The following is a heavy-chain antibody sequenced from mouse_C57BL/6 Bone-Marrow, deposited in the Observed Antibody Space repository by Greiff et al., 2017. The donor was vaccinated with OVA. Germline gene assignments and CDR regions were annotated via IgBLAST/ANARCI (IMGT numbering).Heavy chain of an antibody. CDR1: GFTFSDYY. J-gene: IGHJ4*01. V-gene: IGHV5-16*01. Sequence: EVKLVESEGGLVQPGSSMKLSCTASGFTFSDYYMAWVRQVPEKGLEWVANINYDGSSTYYLDSLKSRFIISRDNAKNILYLQMSSLKSEDTATYYCARITTVVDGYAMDYWGQGTSVTVSS. D-gene: IGHD1-1*01. CDR2: INYDGSST. CDR3: ARITTVVDGYAMDY.